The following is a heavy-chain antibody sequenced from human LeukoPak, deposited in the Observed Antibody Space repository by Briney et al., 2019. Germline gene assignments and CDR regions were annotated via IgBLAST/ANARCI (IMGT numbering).Heavy chain of an antibody. D-gene: IGHD4-17*01. CDR3: ARGGYGALDPDYYYYYMDV. Sequence: SVKASCKASGYTFTGYYMHWVRQAPGQGLEWMGGIIPIFDTPNYAQKFQGRVTITADESTSTAYMELSSLRSEDTAVYYCARGGYGALDPDYYYYYMDVWGKETTVTVSS. CDR2: IIPIFDTP. V-gene: IGHV1-69*13. CDR1: GYTFTGYY. J-gene: IGHJ6*03.